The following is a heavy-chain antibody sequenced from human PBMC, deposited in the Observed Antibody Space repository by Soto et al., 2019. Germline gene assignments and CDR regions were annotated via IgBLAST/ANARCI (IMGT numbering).Heavy chain of an antibody. V-gene: IGHV3-53*02. CDR3: ARDGSRTRSRPIWYFDL. J-gene: IGHJ2*01. CDR1: GFTVSSKF. CDR2: IYVGDNT. Sequence: EVQLVETGGGLIQPGGSLRLSCEGSGFTVSSKFMNWVRQTPGKGLEWVSVIYVGDNTYYADSVKVRFTISRDNAENTVYLQMNRLRAEDTAVYYCARDGSRTRSRPIWYFDLWGRGNLVTVSS.